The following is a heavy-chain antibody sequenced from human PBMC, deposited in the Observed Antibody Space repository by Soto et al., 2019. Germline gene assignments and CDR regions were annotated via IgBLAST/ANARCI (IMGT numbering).Heavy chain of an antibody. CDR3: AKAYYDFWSGYYMYLMFDY. CDR1: GFTFSSYA. V-gene: IGHV3-23*01. J-gene: IGHJ4*02. Sequence: GGSLRLSCAASGFTFSSYAMSWVRQAPGKGLEWVSAISGSGGSTYYADSVKGRFTISRDNSKNTLYLQMNSLRAEDTAVYYCAKAYYDFWSGYYMYLMFDYWGQGTLVTVSS. D-gene: IGHD3-3*01. CDR2: ISGSGGST.